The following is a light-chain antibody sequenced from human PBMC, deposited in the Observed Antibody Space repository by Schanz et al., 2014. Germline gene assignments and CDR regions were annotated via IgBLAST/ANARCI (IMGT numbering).Light chain of an antibody. CDR1: QSISSY. J-gene: IGKJ1*01. CDR2: GAS. V-gene: IGKV1-39*01. Sequence: DIQMTQSPSSLSASVGDRVTITCRASQSISSYLNWYQQKPGKAPNLLIYGASSLQSGVPSRFSGSGSGTDFTLTISSLQPEDFATYYCQQFQSYPRTFGQGTKVEIK. CDR3: QQFQSYPRT.